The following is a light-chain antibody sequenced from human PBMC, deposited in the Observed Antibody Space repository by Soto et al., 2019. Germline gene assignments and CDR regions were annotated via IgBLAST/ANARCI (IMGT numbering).Light chain of an antibody. CDR3: QQSDNLPLT. V-gene: IGKV1-33*01. CDR2: HAS. Sequence: DTQMTQSPSSLSASVGDRVTITCQASQGIAKYLHWYQQKPGKAPKLLIYHASNLQTGVPSRFSGSGSATDFTFAISRLQPEDIATYYCQQSDNLPLTFDGGTKVEI. J-gene: IGKJ4*01. CDR1: QGIAKY.